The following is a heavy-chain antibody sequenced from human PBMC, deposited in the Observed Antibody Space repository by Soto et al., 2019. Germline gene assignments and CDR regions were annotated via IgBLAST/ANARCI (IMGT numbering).Heavy chain of an antibody. V-gene: IGHV3-23*01. J-gene: IGHJ4*02. Sequence: EVQLLESGGGLVQPGGSLRLSCAASGFTFSSYAMSWVRQAPGKGLEWVSAISGSGGSTSYADSVKGRFTISRDNSKNTLYLQMNSLRAEDTAVDYCAKDYDVWSGYPLYYFDYWGQGTLVTVSS. CDR2: ISGSGGST. CDR3: AKDYDVWSGYPLYYFDY. CDR1: GFTFSSYA. D-gene: IGHD3-3*01.